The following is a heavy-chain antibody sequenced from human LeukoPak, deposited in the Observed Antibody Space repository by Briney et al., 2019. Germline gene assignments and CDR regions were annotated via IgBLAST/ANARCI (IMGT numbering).Heavy chain of an antibody. J-gene: IGHJ4*02. D-gene: IGHD2-2*01. Sequence: GGSLRLSCAASGFTFSSYAMSWVRQAPGKGLEWVSAISGSGGSTYYADSVEGRFTISRDNSKNTLYLQMNSLRAEDTAVYYCAKDTRRKVVPAARPYYFDYWGQGTLVTVSS. V-gene: IGHV3-23*01. CDR1: GFTFSSYA. CDR3: AKDTRRKVVPAARPYYFDY. CDR2: ISGSGGST.